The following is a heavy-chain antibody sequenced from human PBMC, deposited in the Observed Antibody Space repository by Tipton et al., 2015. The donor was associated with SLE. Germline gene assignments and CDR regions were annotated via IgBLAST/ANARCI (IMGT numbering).Heavy chain of an antibody. J-gene: IGHJ2*01. CDR1: GGSISSSSYY. CDR3: ARTRRSVTTVATGDFDL. D-gene: IGHD4-17*01. CDR2: IYYSGST. V-gene: IGHV4-39*07. Sequence: LRLSCTVSGGSISSSSYYWGWIRQPPGKGLEWIGSIYYSGSTYYNPSLKSRVTISVDTSKNQFSLKLSSVTAADTAVYYCARTRRSVTTVATGDFDLWGRGTLVTVSS.